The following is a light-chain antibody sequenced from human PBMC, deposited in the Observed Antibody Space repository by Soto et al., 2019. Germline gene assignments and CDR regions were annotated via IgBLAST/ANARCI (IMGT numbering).Light chain of an antibody. V-gene: IGKV3-15*01. CDR3: QQYTFWPPLT. CDR1: QSVNSN. Sequence: EIVMTQSPATLSMSPGERATLSCRASQSVNSNLAWYRQKPGQAPRLLISDASTRATGVPARFSGSGSGTEFALTISSLQSEDSGIYYCQQYTFWPPLTFGGGTKVEIK. J-gene: IGKJ4*01. CDR2: DAS.